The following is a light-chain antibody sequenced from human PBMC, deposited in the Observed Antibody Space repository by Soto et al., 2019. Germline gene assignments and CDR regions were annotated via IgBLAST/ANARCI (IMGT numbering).Light chain of an antibody. Sequence: DIVMTQSPDSLAVSLGERATINCKSSRSVFYSSNTKNYLAWYQQQPGQHPKLLIYWASIRESGVPDRFSVSGSGTDFTLTISSLQAEDVAVYCCQQYYTTPLTFGGGTKVEIK. CDR2: WAS. CDR3: QQYYTTPLT. V-gene: IGKV4-1*01. J-gene: IGKJ4*01. CDR1: RSVFYSSNTKNY.